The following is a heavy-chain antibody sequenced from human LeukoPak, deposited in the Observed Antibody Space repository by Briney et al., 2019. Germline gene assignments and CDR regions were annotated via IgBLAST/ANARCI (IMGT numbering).Heavy chain of an antibody. V-gene: IGHV3-48*01. Sequence: GGSLRLSCAASGFTFSSYEMNWVRQAPGKGLEWVSYISSSSSTIYYADSMKGRFTISRDNAKNSLYLQMNSLRAEDTAVYYCAREFSGSNYGFPFDYWGQGTLVTVSS. D-gene: IGHD1-26*01. CDR1: GFTFSSYE. CDR2: ISSSSSTI. J-gene: IGHJ4*02. CDR3: AREFSGSNYGFPFDY.